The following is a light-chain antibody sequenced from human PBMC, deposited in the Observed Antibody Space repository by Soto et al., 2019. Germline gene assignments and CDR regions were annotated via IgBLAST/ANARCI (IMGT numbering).Light chain of an antibody. J-gene: IGKJ1*01. V-gene: IGKV1-17*01. CDR1: QNIRED. CDR3: LQHNIFPWT. CDR2: VAS. Sequence: DIQMTQSPSSLSASVGDRVTITCRASQNIREDLGWFQLKPGKAPKRLIYVASRLQSGVPSRFSGSGSETEFTLTISSLQPEDFATYFCLQHNIFPWTFGQGTKVDIK.